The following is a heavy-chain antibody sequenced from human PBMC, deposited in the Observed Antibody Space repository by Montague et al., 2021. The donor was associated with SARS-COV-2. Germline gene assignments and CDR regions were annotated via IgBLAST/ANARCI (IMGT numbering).Heavy chain of an antibody. Sequence: PALVKPTQTLTLTCTFSGFSLSTSGMCVSWIRQPPGKALEWLALIDWDDDKYYSTSLRTRLTISKDTSKNQVVLTMTNMDPVDTVTYYCARTYYDILTGYYTYDYWGQGTLVTVSS. V-gene: IGHV2-70*01. CDR1: GFSLSTSGMC. CDR2: IDWDDDK. CDR3: ARTYYDILTGYYTYDY. D-gene: IGHD3-9*01. J-gene: IGHJ4*02.